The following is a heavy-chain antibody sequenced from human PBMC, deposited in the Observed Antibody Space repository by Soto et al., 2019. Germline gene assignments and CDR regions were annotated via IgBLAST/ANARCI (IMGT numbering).Heavy chain of an antibody. Sequence: GGSLRLCCAASGFTFTRYSMNWVRQAPGKGLEWVSSISSTTNYIYYGDSMKGRFTISRDNAKNSLYLEMNSLRAEDTAVYYCARESEDLTSNFDYWGQGTLVTVSS. CDR1: GFTFTRYS. J-gene: IGHJ4*02. CDR3: ARESEDLTSNFDY. CDR2: ISSTTNYI. V-gene: IGHV3-21*06.